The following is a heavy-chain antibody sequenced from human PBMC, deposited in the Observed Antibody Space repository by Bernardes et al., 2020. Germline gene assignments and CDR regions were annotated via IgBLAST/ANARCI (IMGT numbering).Heavy chain of an antibody. CDR1: GGSFSGYY. V-gene: IGHV4-34*01. CDR3: ARVIGSYYDY. CDR2: INHSGST. Sequence: SEPLSLTCAVYGGSFSGYYWSWIRQPPGKGLEWIGEINHSGSTNYNPSLKSRVTISVDTSKNQFSLKLSSVTAADTAVYYCARVIGSYYDYWGQGTLVTVSS. J-gene: IGHJ4*02. D-gene: IGHD2-21*01.